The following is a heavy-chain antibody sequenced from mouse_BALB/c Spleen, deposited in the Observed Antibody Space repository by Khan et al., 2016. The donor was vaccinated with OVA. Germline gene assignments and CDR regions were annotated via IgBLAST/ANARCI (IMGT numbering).Heavy chain of an antibody. J-gene: IGHJ1*01. CDR3: ARGAFYRFDGYFDV. Sequence: EVQLQQSGPELVKPGASVKTSCKTSGYTFTEYTMHWVKQSHGKNLEWIGGIIPNTGGTTYNQKFKVKATLTVDKSSSTAYMDLRSLTSEDSAVYYCARGAFYRFDGYFDVWGAGTTVTVSS. CDR2: IIPNTGGT. CDR1: GYTFTEYT. D-gene: IGHD2-14*01. V-gene: IGHV1-18*01.